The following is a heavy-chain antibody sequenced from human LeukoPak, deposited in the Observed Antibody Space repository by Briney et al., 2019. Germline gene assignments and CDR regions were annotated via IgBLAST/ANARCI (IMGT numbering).Heavy chain of an antibody. Sequence: GGSLRLSCAASGFTFSSYSMNWVRQAPGKGLEWVSYISSSSSTIYHADSVKGRFTISRDNAKNSLYLQMNSLRAGDTAVYYCARDNWNYALPFDYWGQGTLVTVSS. CDR3: ARDNWNYALPFDY. CDR1: GFTFSSYS. D-gene: IGHD1-7*01. V-gene: IGHV3-48*01. J-gene: IGHJ4*02. CDR2: ISSSSSTI.